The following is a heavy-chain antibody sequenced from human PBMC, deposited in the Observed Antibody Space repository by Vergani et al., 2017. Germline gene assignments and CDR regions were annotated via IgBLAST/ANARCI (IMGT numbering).Heavy chain of an antibody. V-gene: IGHV4-4*02. J-gene: IGHJ6*03. CDR1: GGSISSSNW. D-gene: IGHD3-22*01. Sequence: QVQLQESGPGLVKPSGTLSLTCAVSGGSISSSNWWSWVRQPPGKGLEWIGEIYHSGSTNYNPSLKSRVTISVDKSKNQFSLKLSSVTAADTAVYYWARAGTPFMIVVVSYYYYYYMDVWGKGTTVTVSS. CDR3: ARAGTPFMIVVVSYYYYYYMDV. CDR2: IYHSGST.